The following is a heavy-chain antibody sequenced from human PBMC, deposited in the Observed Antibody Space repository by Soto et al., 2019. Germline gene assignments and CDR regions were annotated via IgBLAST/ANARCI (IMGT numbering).Heavy chain of an antibody. CDR1: GFTFSSFS. V-gene: IGHV3-33*01. CDR3: ARGLSSDY. CDR2: IWFDGSNQ. Sequence: QVQLVESGGGVVQPERSLRLSCATSGFTFSSFSMHWVRQAPGKGLEWVAVIWFDGSNQYYADSVKGRFTISRDNSKNTRYLQMNSLRVEGTAVYYWARGLSSDYWGQGTLVTVSS. J-gene: IGHJ4*02.